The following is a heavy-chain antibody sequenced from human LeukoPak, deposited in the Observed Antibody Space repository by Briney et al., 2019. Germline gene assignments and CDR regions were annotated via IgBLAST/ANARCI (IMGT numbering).Heavy chain of an antibody. CDR2: ISNGNT. CDR1: GFPFSNHA. J-gene: IGHJ5*02. V-gene: IGHV3-23*01. Sequence: GGSLRLSCAASGFPFSNHAMSWVRQPPGKGLEWVAAISNGNTYYADSVRGRFAISRNDSKNMVYLQMNSLRDEDTALYYCVREAGYCASVCLKSNWFDPWGQGTLVTVSS. D-gene: IGHD2-15*01. CDR3: VREAGYCASVCLKSNWFDP.